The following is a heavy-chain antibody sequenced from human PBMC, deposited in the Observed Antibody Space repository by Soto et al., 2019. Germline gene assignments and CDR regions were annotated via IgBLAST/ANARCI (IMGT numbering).Heavy chain of an antibody. D-gene: IGHD2-15*01. V-gene: IGHV3-73*02. Sequence: EVQLVQSGGGLVQPGGSLKLSWAASGFTFSGSTVHWVRQASGEGLQWVGRIRSKANDYATTYIASVKGRFTISRDDSRNTAYLQMSDLKTEDTAVYYCTGGYCTGGTCYSGYFQHCGQGALVTVFS. CDR2: IRSKANDYAT. CDR3: TGGYCTGGTCYSGYFQH. CDR1: GFTFSGST. J-gene: IGHJ1*01.